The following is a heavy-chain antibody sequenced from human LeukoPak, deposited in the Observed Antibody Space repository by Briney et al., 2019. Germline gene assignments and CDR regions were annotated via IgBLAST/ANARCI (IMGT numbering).Heavy chain of an antibody. CDR1: GYTFTSYG. J-gene: IGHJ4*02. CDR3: ARAWLGYCSGGSCPLYYFDY. Sequence: ASVKVCCKASGYTFTSYGISWVRQAPGQGLEWMGWISAYNGNTNYAQELQGRVTMTTDTSTGTAYMELRRLRSDDTAVYYCARAWLGYCSGGSCPLYYFDYWGQGTLVTVSS. D-gene: IGHD2-15*01. CDR2: ISAYNGNT. V-gene: IGHV1-18*01.